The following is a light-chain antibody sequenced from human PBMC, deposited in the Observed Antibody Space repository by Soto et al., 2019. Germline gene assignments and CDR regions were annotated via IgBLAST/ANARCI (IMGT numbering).Light chain of an antibody. CDR1: SSDVGAYKF. J-gene: IGLJ3*02. CDR2: EVT. V-gene: IGLV2-14*01. CDR3: SSYSSTSTPWV. Sequence: QSALTQPASVSGSPGQSITIFCTGTSSDVGAYKFVSWYRHHPGRAPQVMIYEVTNRPSGVSSRFSGSKSGNTASLTISGLQPEDEGDYHCSSYSSTSTPWVFGGGTKVTVL.